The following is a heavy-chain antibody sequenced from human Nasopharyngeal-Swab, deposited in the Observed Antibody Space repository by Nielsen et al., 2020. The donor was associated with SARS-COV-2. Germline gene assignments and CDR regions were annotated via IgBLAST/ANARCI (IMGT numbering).Heavy chain of an antibody. J-gene: IGHJ4*02. CDR2: ISSSSSYI. D-gene: IGHD1-26*01. CDR1: GFTFSSYS. CDR3: VREFEATGATYLDY. V-gene: IGHV3-21*01. Sequence: GESLKIPCAASGFTFSSYSMNWVRQAPGKGLEWVSSISSSSSYIYYADSVKGRFTVSRDNAKNSLYLQMSSLRDEDTAVYYCVREFEATGATYLDYWGLGTLVTVSS.